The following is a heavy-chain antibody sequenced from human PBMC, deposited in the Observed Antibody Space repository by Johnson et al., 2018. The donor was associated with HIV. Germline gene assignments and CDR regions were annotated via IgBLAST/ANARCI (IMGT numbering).Heavy chain of an antibody. D-gene: IGHD6-6*01. CDR2: IKQDGSEK. Sequence: VQLVESGGGLVQPGGSLRLSCAASGFTFSRYWMSWVRQAPGKGLEWVANIKQDGSEKYYVDSVKGRFTISRDNAKNSLYLQMNSLRAEDTAVYYCARVEQLGAFDIWGQGTMVTVSS. CDR1: GFTFSRYW. J-gene: IGHJ3*02. V-gene: IGHV3-7*01. CDR3: ARVEQLGAFDI.